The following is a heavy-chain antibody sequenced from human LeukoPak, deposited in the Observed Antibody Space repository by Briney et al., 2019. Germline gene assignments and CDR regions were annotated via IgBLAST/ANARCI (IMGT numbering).Heavy chain of an antibody. CDR1: GFTFSNYN. CDR2: IRSSTTYV. CDR3: ARDSLTMIVGRQKRGLDY. D-gene: IGHD3-22*01. Sequence: PGGSLRLSCAASGFTFSNYNMNWVRQVPGKGLEWVSSIRSSTTYVYYADSVKGRFTISRDNAKNSLYLQMNSLRAEDTAVYYCARDSLTMIVGRQKRGLDYWGQGTLVTVSS. J-gene: IGHJ4*02. V-gene: IGHV3-21*01.